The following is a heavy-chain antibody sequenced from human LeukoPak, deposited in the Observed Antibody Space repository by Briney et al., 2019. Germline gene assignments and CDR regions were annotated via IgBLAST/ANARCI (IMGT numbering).Heavy chain of an antibody. D-gene: IGHD1-26*01. CDR3: ASMVGARVDY. CDR1: GGSISSSSYY. CDR2: IYYSGST. Sequence: PSETLSLTCTVSGGSISSSSYYWGWIRQPPGKGLEWIGSIYYSGSTYYNPSLKSRVTISVDTSKNQFSLKLSSVTAADTAVYYCASMVGARVDYWGQGTLVTVSS. V-gene: IGHV4-39*01. J-gene: IGHJ4*02.